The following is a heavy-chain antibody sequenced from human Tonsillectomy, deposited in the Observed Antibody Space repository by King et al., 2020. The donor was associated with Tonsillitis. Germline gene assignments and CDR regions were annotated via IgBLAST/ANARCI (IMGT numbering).Heavy chain of an antibody. CDR3: AKETQYSSSWYRYYYYGMDV. CDR2: ISYDGSNK. J-gene: IGHJ6*02. Sequence: VQLVESGGGVVQPGRSLRLSCAASGFTFSSFGIHWVRQAPGKGLEWVAVISYDGSNKYYADSVKGRFTISRDNSKNTLYLQMNSLRAEDTAVYYCAKETQYSSSWYRYYYYGMDVWGQGTTVTVSS. V-gene: IGHV3-30*18. D-gene: IGHD6-13*01. CDR1: GFTFSSFG.